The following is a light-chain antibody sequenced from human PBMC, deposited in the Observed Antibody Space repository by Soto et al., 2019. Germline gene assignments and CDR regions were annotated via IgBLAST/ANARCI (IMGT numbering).Light chain of an antibody. CDR1: QSVRSPY. J-gene: IGKJ4*01. Sequence: DIVLTQSPGTLSLSPGERATLSCRASQSVRSPYFAWYQQKPGQAPRLLIYGTSSRASGIPDRFSGSGSGTEFTFTISGLEPEDFAVYYCQQYNSWPLTFGGGTKVEIK. V-gene: IGKV3-20*01. CDR2: GTS. CDR3: QQYNSWPLT.